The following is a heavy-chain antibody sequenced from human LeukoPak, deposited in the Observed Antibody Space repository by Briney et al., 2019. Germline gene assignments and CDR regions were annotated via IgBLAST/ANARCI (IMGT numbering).Heavy chain of an antibody. J-gene: IGHJ5*02. CDR3: ASGYSYGYSWFDP. V-gene: IGHV4-34*01. CDR1: GGSFSGYY. Sequence: SETLSLTCAVYGGSFSGYYWSWIRQPPGKGLEWIGEINHSGSTNYNPSLKSRVTISVDTSKNQFSLKLSSVTAADTAVYYCASGYSYGYSWFDPWGQGTLVTVSS. D-gene: IGHD5-18*01. CDR2: INHSGST.